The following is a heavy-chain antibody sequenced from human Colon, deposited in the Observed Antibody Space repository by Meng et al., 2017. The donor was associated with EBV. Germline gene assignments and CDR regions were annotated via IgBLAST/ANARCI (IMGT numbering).Heavy chain of an antibody. J-gene: IGHJ4*02. CDR1: GFTFSTYA. Sequence: EVQVVESGGGLVQPGESLRLSCAASGFTFSTYAVNWVRQAPGKGLEWVSAISGSGGSTNYADSVKGRFTISRDNSKNTLYLQMNSLRAEDTAVYYCAKSTDDYYSAGTYTAFENWGPGTLVTVSS. CDR2: ISGSGGST. V-gene: IGHV3-23*04. D-gene: IGHD3-10*01. CDR3: AKSTDDYYSAGTYTAFEN.